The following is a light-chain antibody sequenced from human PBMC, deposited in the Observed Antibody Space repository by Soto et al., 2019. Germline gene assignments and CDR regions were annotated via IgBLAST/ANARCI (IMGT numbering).Light chain of an antibody. CDR2: GAS. Sequence: EIALTDSPRTLSLSTGDRATFSCXXSQSVRSTYLAWYQQKPGQAPRLLIFGASSRATGIPDRFSGSGSGTDFTLTISSLEPEDFAVYYCQQDGSWPLTVGGGTKVDI. CDR1: QSVRSTY. V-gene: IGKV3-20*01. CDR3: QQDGSWPLT. J-gene: IGKJ4*02.